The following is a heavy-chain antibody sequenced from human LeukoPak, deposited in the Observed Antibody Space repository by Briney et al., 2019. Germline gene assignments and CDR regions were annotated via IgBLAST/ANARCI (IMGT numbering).Heavy chain of an antibody. V-gene: IGHV3-66*01. Sequence: PGGSLRLSCAGSGFTVSSDYMSWVRQAPGKGLEWVSVIYSGGTTHYADSVKGRFTISRDNSKNTLYLQMNSLRAEDTAVYYCARGPYGSSGTPDAFDIWGQGTMVTVSS. CDR2: IYSGGTT. J-gene: IGHJ3*02. CDR3: ARGPYGSSGTPDAFDI. D-gene: IGHD3-10*01. CDR1: GFTVSSDY.